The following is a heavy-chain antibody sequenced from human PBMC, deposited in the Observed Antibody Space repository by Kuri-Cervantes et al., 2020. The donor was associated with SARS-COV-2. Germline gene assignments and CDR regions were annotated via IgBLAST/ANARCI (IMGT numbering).Heavy chain of an antibody. CDR2: IRYDGSNK. J-gene: IGHJ4*02. D-gene: IGHD6-13*01. CDR1: GFTFSSYG. CDR3: AGLYSSSWSYDY. Sequence: LICGASGFTFSSYGMHWVRHAPGKGLVWGAFIRYDGSNKYYADSVKRRFTISRDNSKNTLYLQMNSLRAEDTAVYYCAGLYSSSWSYDYWGQGTLVTVSS. V-gene: IGHV3-30*02.